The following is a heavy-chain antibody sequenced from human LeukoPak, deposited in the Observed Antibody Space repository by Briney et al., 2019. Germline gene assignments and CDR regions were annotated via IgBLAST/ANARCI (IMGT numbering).Heavy chain of an antibody. J-gene: IGHJ6*03. Sequence: PSETLSLTCAVYGGSFSGYYWSWIRQPPGKGLEWIGEINHSGSTNYNPSLKSRVTISVDTSKNQFSLKLSSVTAADTAVYCCARVGATVTTYYYYYYYMDVWGKGTTVTVSS. CDR2: INHSGST. D-gene: IGHD4-17*01. CDR3: ARVGATVTTYYYYYYYMDV. V-gene: IGHV4-34*01. CDR1: GGSFSGYY.